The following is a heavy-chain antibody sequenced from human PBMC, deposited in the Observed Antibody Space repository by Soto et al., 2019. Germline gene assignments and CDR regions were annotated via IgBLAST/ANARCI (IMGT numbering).Heavy chain of an antibody. CDR2: IYHSGST. D-gene: IGHD3-9*01. CDR1: GGSISSSNW. V-gene: IGHV4-4*02. J-gene: IGHJ3*02. CDR3: ARVRPYDILTGYYNLPRDDAFDI. Sequence: QVQLQESGPGLVKPSGTLSLTCAVSGGSISSSNWWSWVRQPPGKGLEWIGEIYHSGSTNYNPSLKSRVTISVDKSKNQFSLKLSSVTAADTAVYYCARVRPYDILTGYYNLPRDDAFDIWGQGTMVTVSS.